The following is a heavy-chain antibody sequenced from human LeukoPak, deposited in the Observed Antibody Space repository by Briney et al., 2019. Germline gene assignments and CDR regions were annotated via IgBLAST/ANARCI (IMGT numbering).Heavy chain of an antibody. D-gene: IGHD5-18*01. J-gene: IGHJ4*02. CDR3: AKSSDSTWIQPKRVLDY. Sequence: QSGGSLRLSCAASGFTFSSYWMSWVRQAPGKGLEWVAVISYDGSNKYYADSVKGRFTISRDNSKNTLYLQMNSLRAEDMAVYYCAKSSDSTWIQPKRVLDYWGQGTLVTVSS. CDR2: ISYDGSNK. V-gene: IGHV3-30*18. CDR1: GFTFSSYW.